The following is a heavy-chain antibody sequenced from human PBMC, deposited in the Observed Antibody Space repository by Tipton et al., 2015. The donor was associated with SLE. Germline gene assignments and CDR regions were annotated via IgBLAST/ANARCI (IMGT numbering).Heavy chain of an antibody. Sequence: TLSLTCTVSGGSISSYYWSWIRQPPGKGLEWIGYIYYSGSTNYNPSLKSRVTISVDTSKNQFSRKLSSVTAADTSVYYCARVRGRGYFQHWGQGTLVTVSS. CDR1: GGSISSYY. J-gene: IGHJ1*01. V-gene: IGHV4-59*01. D-gene: IGHD3-10*01. CDR2: IYYSGST. CDR3: ARVRGRGYFQH.